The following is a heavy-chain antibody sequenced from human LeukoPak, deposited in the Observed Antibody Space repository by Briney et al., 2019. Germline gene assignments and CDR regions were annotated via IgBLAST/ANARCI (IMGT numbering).Heavy chain of an antibody. Sequence: PGGSLRLSCAASGFTFSSYEMNWVRQAPGKGLEWVSYISSSGSTIYYADSVKGRFTISRDNAKNSLYLQTDSLRVEDSAVYYCVRSTRGTSPVYWGQGTLVTVSS. V-gene: IGHV3-48*03. CDR3: VRSTRGTSPVY. D-gene: IGHD5/OR15-5a*01. CDR2: ISSSGSTI. CDR1: GFTFSSYE. J-gene: IGHJ4*02.